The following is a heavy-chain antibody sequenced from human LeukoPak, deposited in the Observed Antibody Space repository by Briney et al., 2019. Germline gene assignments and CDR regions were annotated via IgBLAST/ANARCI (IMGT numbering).Heavy chain of an antibody. Sequence: SETLSLTCTVSGGSISSYYWSWIRQPAGKGLEWIGRIYTSGSTNYNPSLKSRVTMSVDTSKNQFSLKLSSVTAADTAVYYCARGRYYDFWSGYSPDYYYYMDVWGKGTTVTVSS. CDR3: ARGRYYDFWSGYSPDYYYYMDV. CDR2: IYTSGST. D-gene: IGHD3-3*01. J-gene: IGHJ6*03. V-gene: IGHV4-4*07. CDR1: GGSISSYY.